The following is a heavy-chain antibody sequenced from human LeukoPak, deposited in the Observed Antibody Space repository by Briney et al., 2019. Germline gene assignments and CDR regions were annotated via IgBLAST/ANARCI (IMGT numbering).Heavy chain of an antibody. Sequence: GRSLRLSCTASGFTFSNYGMHWVRQAPGKGLEWVAVMWVWNDGSNEYYADSVKGRFTIAGDNSKNTLYLQMVSLRAEDTADYYCARDRFPHDDAHYGMDVWGQGTTVTVSS. CDR1: GFTFSNYG. CDR2: MWVWNDGSNE. V-gene: IGHV3-33*01. CDR3: ARDRFPHDDAHYGMDV. J-gene: IGHJ6*02. D-gene: IGHD3-16*01.